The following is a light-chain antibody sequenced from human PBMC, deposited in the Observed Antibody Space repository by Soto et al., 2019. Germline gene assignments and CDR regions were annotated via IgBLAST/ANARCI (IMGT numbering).Light chain of an antibody. CDR1: SSDVGGYNY. J-gene: IGLJ1*01. Sequence: QSALTQPASVPGSPGQSITISCTGTSSDVGGYNYVSWYQQHPGKAPKLMIYDVSNRPSGVSNRFSGSKSGNTASLTISGLQAEDEADYYCSSYTSSSFYGFGTGTKVTVL. CDR2: DVS. V-gene: IGLV2-14*01. CDR3: SSYTSSSFYG.